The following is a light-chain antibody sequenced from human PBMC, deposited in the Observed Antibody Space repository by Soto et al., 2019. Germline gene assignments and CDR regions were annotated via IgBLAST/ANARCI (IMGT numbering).Light chain of an antibody. V-gene: IGLV2-11*01. J-gene: IGLJ2*01. CDR1: SSDVGGYNY. Sequence: QSALTQPRSVSGSPGQSVTLSCTGTSSDVGGYNYVSWYQQNPGKAPKLMMYDVSKRPSGVPDRFSGSKSDNTASLTISGRQAEDEADYYCCSDAGTDTFVVVGGGTKLTVL. CDR2: DVS. CDR3: CSDAGTDTFVV.